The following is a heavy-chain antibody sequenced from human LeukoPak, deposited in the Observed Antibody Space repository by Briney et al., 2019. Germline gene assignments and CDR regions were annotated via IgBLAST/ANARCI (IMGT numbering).Heavy chain of an antibody. CDR1: GFTFSDYY. Sequence: LRLSCAASGFTFSDYYMSWIRQAPGKGLKWIGEINHSGSTNYNPSLKSRVTISVDTSKNQFSPKLSSVTAADTAVYYCARLRYDYVWGSYRPYYYYYYMDVWGKGTTVTISS. CDR3: ARLRYDYVWGSYRPYYYYYYMDV. D-gene: IGHD3-16*02. V-gene: IGHV4-34*01. J-gene: IGHJ6*03. CDR2: INHSGST.